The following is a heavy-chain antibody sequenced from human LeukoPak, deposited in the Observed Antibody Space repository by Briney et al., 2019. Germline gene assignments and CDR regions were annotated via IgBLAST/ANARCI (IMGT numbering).Heavy chain of an antibody. V-gene: IGHV1-69*04. CDR3: ARGKIEGYCSITSCYDY. CDR2: ILPLLSTK. Sequence: GASVKVSCKLSGGTFTRDAISWVRQAPGEGLEWMGRILPLLSTKNYARKFQGRVTLTADKSTGTAYMELSSLRSEDTAIYYCARGKIEGYCSITSCYDYWGQGTLVTVSS. J-gene: IGHJ4*02. D-gene: IGHD2-2*01. CDR1: GGTFTRDA.